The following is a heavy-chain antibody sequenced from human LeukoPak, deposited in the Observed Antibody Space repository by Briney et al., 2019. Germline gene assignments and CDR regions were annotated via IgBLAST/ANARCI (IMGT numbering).Heavy chain of an antibody. CDR1: GFTFSSYW. J-gene: IGHJ3*02. Sequence: GGSLGLSCAASGFTFSSYWMSWVRQAPGKGLEWVANIKQDGSEKYYVDSVKGRFTISRDNAKNSLYLQMNSLRAEDTAVYYCARGGVLHERWLNHAFDIWGQGTMVTVSS. V-gene: IGHV3-7*01. CDR2: IKQDGSEK. CDR3: ARGGVLHERWLNHAFDI. D-gene: IGHD5-24*01.